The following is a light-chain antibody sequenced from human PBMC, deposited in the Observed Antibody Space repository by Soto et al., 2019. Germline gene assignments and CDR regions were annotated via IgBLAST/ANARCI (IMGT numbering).Light chain of an antibody. CDR2: DAS. CDR3: QHCDYLPI. Sequence: DIQMTQSPSSLSASVGDRVTITCQASHDITSFLNWYQHKPGRAPKLLIYDASNLEAGVPTRFSGSGSGTHFTFTISSLQPEDVATYYCQHCDYLPIFGPGTTVDFK. V-gene: IGKV1-33*01. J-gene: IGKJ3*01. CDR1: HDITSF.